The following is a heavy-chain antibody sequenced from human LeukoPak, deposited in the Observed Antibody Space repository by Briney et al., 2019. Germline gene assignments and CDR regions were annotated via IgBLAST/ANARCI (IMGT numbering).Heavy chain of an antibody. CDR1: GGSISSSSYY. CDR2: IYYSGST. J-gene: IGHJ4*02. D-gene: IGHD3-10*01. V-gene: IGHV4-39*07. CDR3: ARFYYGSGSYDFHIDY. Sequence: KPSETLSLTCTVSGGSISSSSYYWGWIRQPPGKGLEWIGSIYYSGSTYYNPSLKSRVTISVDTSKNQFSLKLSSVTAADTAVYYCARFYYGSGSYDFHIDYWGQGTLVTVSS.